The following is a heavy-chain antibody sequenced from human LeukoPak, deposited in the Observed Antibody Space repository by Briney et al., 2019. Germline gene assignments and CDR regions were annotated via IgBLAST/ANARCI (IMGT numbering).Heavy chain of an antibody. V-gene: IGHV3-30*18. Sequence: GGSLRLSCAASGFTFSSYGMHWVRQAPGKGLEWVAVISYDGSNKYYADSVKGRFTISRDNSKNTLYLQMNSLRAEDTAVNYCAKDRLNTVTTVRRTAWGQGTLVTVSS. CDR3: AKDRLNTVTTVRRTA. CDR1: GFTFSSYG. CDR2: ISYDGSNK. D-gene: IGHD4-17*01. J-gene: IGHJ4*02.